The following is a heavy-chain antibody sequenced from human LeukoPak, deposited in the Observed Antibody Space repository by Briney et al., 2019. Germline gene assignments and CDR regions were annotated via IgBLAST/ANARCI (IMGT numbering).Heavy chain of an antibody. CDR3: AKDPHSSAWYVDYMDV. CDR1: GFTFSKYG. CDR2: IRYDESKK. V-gene: IGHV3-30*02. Sequence: GGSLRLSCAASGFTFSKYGMHWVRQAPGRGLEWVAFIRYDESKKKYADSVKGRFTISRDILKNTLYLQMNSLRAEDTAVYYCAKDPHSSAWYVDYMDVWGEGTAVTISS. J-gene: IGHJ6*03. D-gene: IGHD6-19*01.